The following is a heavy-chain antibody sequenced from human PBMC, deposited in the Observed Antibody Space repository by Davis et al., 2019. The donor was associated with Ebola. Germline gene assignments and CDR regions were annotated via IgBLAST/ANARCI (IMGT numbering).Heavy chain of an antibody. J-gene: IGHJ5*02. Sequence: SETLSLTCTVSGGSISGGYCSWFRQSPGQALEWIAYLSYGGHSNSNPSLKSRVFISVDTSKNQFSLQLSPVIAADTAIYYCAAYSWNNYFSPWGQGTLVTVSS. CDR1: GGSISGGY. V-gene: IGHV4-59*03. CDR2: LSYGGHS. D-gene: IGHD1/OR15-1a*01. CDR3: AAYSWNNYFSP.